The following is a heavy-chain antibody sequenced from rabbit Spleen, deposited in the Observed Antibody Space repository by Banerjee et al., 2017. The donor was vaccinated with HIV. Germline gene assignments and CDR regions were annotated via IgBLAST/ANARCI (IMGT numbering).Heavy chain of an antibody. V-gene: IGHV1S45*01. J-gene: IGHJ6*01. D-gene: IGHD8-1*01. CDR3: ARDTGSSFSTYSMNL. CDR1: GGLFRMSSY. CDR2: IYPGSSGSA. Sequence: QQQLAESGGDLVNPGASLTLTCTAAGGLFRMSSYISWGRQAPGKGLEWIACIYPGSSGSAFSAAWAKGRFTNSKSSSPTVTLQMTSLTAADTATYFCARDTGSSFSTYSMNLWGPGTLVTV.